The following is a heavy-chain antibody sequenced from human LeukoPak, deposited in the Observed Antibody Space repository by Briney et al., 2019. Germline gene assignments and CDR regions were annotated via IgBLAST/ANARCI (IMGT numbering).Heavy chain of an antibody. V-gene: IGHV3-23*01. CDR3: ATSGLSRFGF. D-gene: IGHD2/OR15-2a*01. CDR1: GFTFSNYA. Sequence: GGSLRLSCAASGFTFSNYAMSWVRQAPGKGLEWVSAFSGSGGSTYYADSVKGRFTISRDNSKNTLYLQMNSLRAGDTAVYYCATSGLSRFGFWGQGTLVTVSS. CDR2: FSGSGGST. J-gene: IGHJ4*02.